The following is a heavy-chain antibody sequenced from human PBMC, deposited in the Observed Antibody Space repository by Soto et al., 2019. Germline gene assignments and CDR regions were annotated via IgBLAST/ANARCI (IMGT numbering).Heavy chain of an antibody. J-gene: IGHJ6*02. CDR2: INPSGGST. V-gene: IGHV1-46*01. Sequence: GASVKVSCKASGYTFTCYHMHWVRQAPGQGLEWMGIINPSGGSTSYAQKFQGRVTMTRDTSTSTVYMELSSLRSEDTAVYYCARGGLYSSSSPPWYYYYGMDVSGQGTTVTVSS. D-gene: IGHD6-6*01. CDR3: ARGGLYSSSSPPWYYYYGMDV. CDR1: GYTFTCYH.